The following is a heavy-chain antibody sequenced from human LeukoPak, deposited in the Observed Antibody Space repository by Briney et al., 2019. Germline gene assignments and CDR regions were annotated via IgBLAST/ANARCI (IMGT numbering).Heavy chain of an antibody. CDR2: IRYDGSNK. Sequence: GGSLRLSCALSGFTFGSYCMHCVRQAPGKGLEWVAFIRYDGSNKYYADSVKGRFTISRDNSKNTLYLQMNSQRAEDTAVYYCAKEYPRFGLRPVIDHCGQGPLDSVSS. CDR1: GFTFGSYC. CDR3: AKEYPRFGLRPVIDH. J-gene: IGHJ4*02. D-gene: IGHD3-16*01. V-gene: IGHV3-30*02.